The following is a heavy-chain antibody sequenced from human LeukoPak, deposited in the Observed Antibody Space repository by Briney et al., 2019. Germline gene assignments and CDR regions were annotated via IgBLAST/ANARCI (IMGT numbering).Heavy chain of an antibody. CDR3: ARGPDYKGILYYYYGMDV. V-gene: IGHV3-66*01. CDR1: GFTVSSNY. J-gene: IGHJ6*02. D-gene: IGHD4-11*01. Sequence: GGSLRLSCAASGFTVSSNYTSWVRQAPGKGLEWVSVIYSGGSTYYADSVKGRFTISRDNSKNTLYLQMNSLRDEDTAVYYCARGPDYKGILYYYYGMDVWGQGTTVTVSS. CDR2: IYSGGST.